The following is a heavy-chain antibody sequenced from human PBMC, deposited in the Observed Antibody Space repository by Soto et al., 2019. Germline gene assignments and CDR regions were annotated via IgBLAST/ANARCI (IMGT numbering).Heavy chain of an antibody. Sequence: SETLSLTCAVSGGSISSGGYSWSWIRQPPGKGLEWIGYIYHSGSTNYNPSLKSRVTISVDTSKNQFSLKLSSVTAADTAVYYCARPYSSSGGLWFDPWGQGTLVTVSS. D-gene: IGHD6-13*01. CDR2: IYHSGST. J-gene: IGHJ5*02. V-gene: IGHV4-30-2*01. CDR1: GGSISSGGYS. CDR3: ARPYSSSGGLWFDP.